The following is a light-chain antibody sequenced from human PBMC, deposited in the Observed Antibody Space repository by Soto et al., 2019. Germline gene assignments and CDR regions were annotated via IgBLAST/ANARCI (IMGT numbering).Light chain of an antibody. CDR2: GNN. CDR1: SSNIGAGYD. J-gene: IGLJ3*02. CDR3: QSFDTNLRGSV. Sequence: QSALTQPPSVSGAPGQRVTISCSGTSSNIGAGYDVHWYHQVPGTAPKLLIYGNNNRPSGVPDRFSGSRSGTSASLAITGLQAEDEADYCCQSFDTNLRGSVLGGGTKVTVL. V-gene: IGLV1-40*01.